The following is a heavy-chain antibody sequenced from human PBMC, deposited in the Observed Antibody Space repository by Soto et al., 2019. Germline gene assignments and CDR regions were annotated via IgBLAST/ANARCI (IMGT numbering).Heavy chain of an antibody. V-gene: IGHV1-69*06. Sequence: QVLLVQSGAEVKKPGSSVKVSCKLSGATFSSYAMSWVRQAPGQGLEWIGGIIPFFGTPNYAQKLQGRVTITADTSTATSYMELSSLRSDDTAVYYFARDKGAYYSHLVYWGQGTLVTVSS. J-gene: IGHJ4*02. CDR3: ARDKGAYYSHLVY. D-gene: IGHD3-22*01. CDR2: IIPFFGTP. CDR1: GATFSSYA.